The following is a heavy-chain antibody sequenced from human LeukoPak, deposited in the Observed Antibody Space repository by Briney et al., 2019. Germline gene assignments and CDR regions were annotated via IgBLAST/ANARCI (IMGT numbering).Heavy chain of an antibody. D-gene: IGHD6-6*01. CDR2: IYYSGST. V-gene: IGHV4-59*08. CDR3: ARSASSTSRPAFDI. J-gene: IGHJ3*02. CDR1: GGSISSYY. Sequence: PSETLSLTCTVSGGSISSYYWSWIRQPPGKGLEWIGYIYYSGSTNYNPSLKSRVTISVDTSKNQFSLKLSSVTAADTAVYYCARSASSTSRPAFDIWGQGTRVTASS.